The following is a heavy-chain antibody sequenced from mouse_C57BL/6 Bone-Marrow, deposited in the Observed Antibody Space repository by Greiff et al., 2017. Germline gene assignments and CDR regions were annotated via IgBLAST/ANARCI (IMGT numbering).Heavy chain of an antibody. J-gene: IGHJ1*03. V-gene: IGHV1-50*01. Sequence: QVQLQQPGAELVKPGASVKLSCKASGYTFTSYWMQWVKQRPGQGLEWIGEIDPSDRYTNYNQKFKGKATLTVDTSSSTAYMQLSSLTSEDSAVYYCARDGYHGYFDVWGTGTTVTVSS. CDR1: GYTFTSYW. D-gene: IGHD2-3*01. CDR2: IDPSDRYT. CDR3: ARDGYHGYFDV.